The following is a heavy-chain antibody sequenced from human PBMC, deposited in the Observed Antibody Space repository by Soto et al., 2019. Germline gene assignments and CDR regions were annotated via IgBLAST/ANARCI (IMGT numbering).Heavy chain of an antibody. Sequence: GESLKISCAASGFTFSSYSMNWVRQAPGKGLEWVSSISSSSSYIYYADSVKGRFTISRDNAKNSLYLQMNSLRAEDTAVYYCARGYGDFKSLLLWYFDLWGRGTLVTVSS. CDR2: ISSSSSYI. D-gene: IGHD4-17*01. CDR3: ARGYGDFKSLLLWYFDL. J-gene: IGHJ2*01. CDR1: GFTFSSYS. V-gene: IGHV3-21*01.